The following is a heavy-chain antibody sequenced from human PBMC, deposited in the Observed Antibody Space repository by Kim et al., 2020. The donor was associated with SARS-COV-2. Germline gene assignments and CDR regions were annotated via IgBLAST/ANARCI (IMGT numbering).Heavy chain of an antibody. V-gene: IGHV1-2*06. CDR2: INPNSGGT. D-gene: IGHD6-13*01. CDR1: GYTFTGYY. Sequence: ASVKVSCKASGYTFTGYYMHWVRQAPGQGLEWMGRINPNSGGTNYAQKFQGRVTMTRDTSISTAYMELSRLRSDDTAVYYCARVVAAAGTARDYYYYGMDVWGQGTTVTVSS. CDR3: ARVVAAAGTARDYYYYGMDV. J-gene: IGHJ6*02.